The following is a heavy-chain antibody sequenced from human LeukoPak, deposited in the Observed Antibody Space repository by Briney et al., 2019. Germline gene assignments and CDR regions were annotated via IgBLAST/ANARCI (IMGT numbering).Heavy chain of an antibody. D-gene: IGHD6-13*01. CDR1: GFTFSSYG. Sequence: GGSLRLSCVAPGFTFSSYGMHWVRQAPGKGLEWVAFIMYDGINKYNADSVKGRFTISRDNSKNTLYLQMSSLRPEDTAVYYCAKDSLAAAGTRMVDNWGQGTLVTVSS. V-gene: IGHV3-30*02. CDR2: IMYDGINK. CDR3: AKDSLAAAGTRMVDN. J-gene: IGHJ4*02.